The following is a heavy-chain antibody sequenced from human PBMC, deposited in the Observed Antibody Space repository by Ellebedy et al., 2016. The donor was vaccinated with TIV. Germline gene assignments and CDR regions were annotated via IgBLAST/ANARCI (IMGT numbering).Heavy chain of an antibody. J-gene: IGHJ5*02. CDR2: ISGSGGST. CDR3: AKSVVPAAIAAWFNP. Sequence: GGSLRLSXAASGFTFSSYAMSWVRQAPGKGLEWVSAISGSGGSTYYADSVKGRFTISRDNSKNTLYLQMNSLRAEDTAVYYCAKSVVPAAIAAWFNPWGQGTLVTVSS. V-gene: IGHV3-23*01. CDR1: GFTFSSYA. D-gene: IGHD2-2*01.